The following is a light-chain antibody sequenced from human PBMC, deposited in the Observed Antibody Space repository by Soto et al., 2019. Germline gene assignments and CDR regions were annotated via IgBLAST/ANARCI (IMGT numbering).Light chain of an antibody. CDR1: QSVGSN. CDR3: QKYNSAPRR. V-gene: IGKV3-15*01. J-gene: IGKJ1*01. Sequence: EIVMTQSPATLSVSPGERATLSCRASQSVGSNLAWYQQKPGQAPRLLIYGASTRATGIPARFSGSGSGTEFTLTISSLQPEDVATYYCQKYNSAPRRFGQGTKVDIK. CDR2: GAS.